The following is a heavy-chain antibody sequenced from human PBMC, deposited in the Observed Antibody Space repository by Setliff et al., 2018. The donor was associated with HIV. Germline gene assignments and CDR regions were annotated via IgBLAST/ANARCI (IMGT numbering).Heavy chain of an antibody. CDR3: ATKVYCTNGVCLDAFDL. CDR2: INPNSGGT. Sequence: ASVKVSCKASGYTFTDYYMHWVRQAPGQGLEWMGRINPNSGGTNHAQKFQGWVTMTRDTSSSTAYMELSRLRSDDTAVYYCATKVYCTNGVCLDAFDLWGQGTMVTVSS. V-gene: IGHV1-2*04. D-gene: IGHD2-8*01. CDR1: GYTFTDYY. J-gene: IGHJ3*01.